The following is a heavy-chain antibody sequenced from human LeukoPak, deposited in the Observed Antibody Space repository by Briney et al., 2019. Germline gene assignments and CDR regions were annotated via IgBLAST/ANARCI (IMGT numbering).Heavy chain of an antibody. CDR1: GYTFTGYY. CDR2: INPSGGST. D-gene: IGHD5-12*01. CDR3: ARVSATIDPGGNDWYFDL. J-gene: IGHJ2*01. Sequence: GASVKVSCKASGYTFTGYYMHWVRQAPGQGLEWMGIINPSGGSTSYAQKFQGRVTVTRDTSTSTVYMELSSLRSEDTAVYYCARVSATIDPGGNDWYFDLWGRGTLVTVSS. V-gene: IGHV1-46*01.